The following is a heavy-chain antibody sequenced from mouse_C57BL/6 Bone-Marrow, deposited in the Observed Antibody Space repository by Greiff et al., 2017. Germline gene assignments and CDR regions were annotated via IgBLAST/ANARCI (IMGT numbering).Heavy chain of an antibody. J-gene: IGHJ3*01. D-gene: IGHD2-4*01. CDR1: GYTFNSYW. CDR3: AIISYDYDGFAY. Sequence: QVQLQQPGAELVMPGASVKLSCKASGYTFNSYWMHWVKQRPGQGLEWIGEIDPSGSYTNYNQKFKGKSTLTVDKSSSTAYMQLSSLTSEDSAVYYCAIISYDYDGFAYWGQGTLVTVSA. V-gene: IGHV1-69*01. CDR2: IDPSGSYT.